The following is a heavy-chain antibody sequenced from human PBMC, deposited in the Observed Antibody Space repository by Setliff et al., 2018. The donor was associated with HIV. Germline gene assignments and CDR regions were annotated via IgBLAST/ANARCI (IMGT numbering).Heavy chain of an antibody. D-gene: IGHD4-17*01. CDR1: GGSIGSGSYY. CDR2: IYTSGNI. CDR3: ARHEDDYGDYVVYY. Sequence: KPSETLSLTCTVSGGSIGSGSYYWTWIRQPAGKGLEWIGRIYTSGNINYNPSLKSRVTISVDTSKNQFSLKLSSVTAADTAVYYCARHEDDYGDYVVYYWGQGTLVTVSS. V-gene: IGHV4-61*02. J-gene: IGHJ4*02.